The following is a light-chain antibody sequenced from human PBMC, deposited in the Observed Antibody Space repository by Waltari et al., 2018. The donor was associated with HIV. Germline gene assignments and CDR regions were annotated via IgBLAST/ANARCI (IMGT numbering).Light chain of an antibody. CDR1: KSTTGAGHY. J-gene: IGLJ3*02. CDR3: QSSDIRLHGLWV. V-gene: IGLV1-40*01. Sequence: QSLLTQPPSVSATPGQRITISCPGTKSTTGAGHYVHWYRQLPGTAPRLLIFANSNRPSGVPDRISGSKSTASASLAITGLQAEDEGYYYCQSSDIRLHGLWVFGGGTKVTVL. CDR2: ANS.